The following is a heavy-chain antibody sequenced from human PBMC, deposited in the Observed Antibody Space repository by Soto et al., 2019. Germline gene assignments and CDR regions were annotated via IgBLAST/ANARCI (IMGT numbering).Heavy chain of an antibody. J-gene: IGHJ4*02. CDR2: ISGTGGTT. V-gene: IGHV3-23*01. CDR3: AKFFVETGGSSGWPWSFHF. D-gene: IGHD6-25*01. Sequence: EVQLLESGGGLVQPGGSLRLSCAASGFTFSSYAMSWVRQAPGKGLEWVSAISGTGGTTYYADSVKGRFTISRYNSRNTLHLQMNILRAEDTAIYYCAKFFVETGGSSGWPWSFHFWGQGTLVTVSS. CDR1: GFTFSSYA.